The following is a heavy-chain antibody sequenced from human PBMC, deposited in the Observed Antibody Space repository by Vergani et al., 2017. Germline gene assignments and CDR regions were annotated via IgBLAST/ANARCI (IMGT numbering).Heavy chain of an antibody. CDR1: GFTFSSYG. Sequence: QVLLVESGGGVVQPGRSLRLSCAASGFTFSSYGMHWVRQAPGKGLEWVAVISYDGSNKYYADSVKGRFTISRDNSKNTLYLQMNSLRAEDTAVYYCARGRSVADDYWGQGTLVTVSS. D-gene: IGHD6-19*01. J-gene: IGHJ4*02. CDR3: ARGRSVADDY. CDR2: ISYDGSNK. V-gene: IGHV3-30*03.